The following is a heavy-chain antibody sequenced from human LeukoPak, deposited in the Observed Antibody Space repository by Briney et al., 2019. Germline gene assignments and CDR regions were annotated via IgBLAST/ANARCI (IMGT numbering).Heavy chain of an antibody. Sequence: PSETLSLTCTVSGGSISSSSYYWGWIRQPPGKGLEWIGSIYYSGSTYYNPSLKSRVTISVDTSKNQFSLKLSSVTAADTAVYCCARTIVVVRSIDYWGQGTLVTVSS. CDR2: IYYSGST. V-gene: IGHV4-39*07. J-gene: IGHJ4*02. CDR1: GGSISSSSYY. D-gene: IGHD3-22*01. CDR3: ARTIVVVRSIDY.